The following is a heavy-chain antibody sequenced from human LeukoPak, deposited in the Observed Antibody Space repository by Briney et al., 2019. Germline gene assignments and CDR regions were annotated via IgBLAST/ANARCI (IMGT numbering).Heavy chain of an antibody. CDR2: IYYSGST. V-gene: IGHV4-39*01. Sequence: SKTLSPTCTVSGGSISSSSYYWGWIRQPPGKGLEWIGSIYYSGSTYYNPSLKSRVTISVDTSQNQFSLKLSSVTAADTAVYYCARCKGSYYYYYYMDVWGKGTTVTVSS. D-gene: IGHD1-26*01. CDR3: ARCKGSYYYYYYMDV. CDR1: GGSISSSSYY. J-gene: IGHJ6*03.